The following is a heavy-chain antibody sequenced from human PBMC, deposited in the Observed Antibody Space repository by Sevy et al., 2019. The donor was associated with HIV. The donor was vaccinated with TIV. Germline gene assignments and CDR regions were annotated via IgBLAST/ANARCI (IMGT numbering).Heavy chain of an antibody. CDR2: ISAYNGNT. CDR3: ARDNPYYDSSGYYLYYYYYGMDV. J-gene: IGHJ6*02. CDR1: GYTFTSYG. V-gene: IGHV1-18*01. Sequence: ASVKVSCKASGYTFTSYGISWVRQAPGQGLEWMGWISAYNGNTNYAQKLQGRVTMTTDTSTSTAYMGLRSLRSDDTAVYYCARDNPYYDSSGYYLYYYYYGMDVWGQGTTVTVSS. D-gene: IGHD3-22*01.